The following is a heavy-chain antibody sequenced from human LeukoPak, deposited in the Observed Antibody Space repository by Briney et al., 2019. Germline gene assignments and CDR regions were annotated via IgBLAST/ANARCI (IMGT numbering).Heavy chain of an antibody. CDR1: GFNLNSYA. V-gene: IGHV3-30*02. CDR2: IRHDETNS. D-gene: IGHD6-6*01. Sequence: PGGSLRLSCAVSGFNLNSYAMHWVRQAPGKGLEWVAVIRHDETNSFYAGSLQGRFTISRDTSKKLLYLQMNSLRVEDTAVYYCAKEYTPSSPLGELDSWGQGTLVTVSS. J-gene: IGHJ4*02. CDR3: AKEYTPSSPLGELDS.